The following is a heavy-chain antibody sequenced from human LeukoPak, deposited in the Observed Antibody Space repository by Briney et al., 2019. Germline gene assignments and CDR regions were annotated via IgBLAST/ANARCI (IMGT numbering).Heavy chain of an antibody. V-gene: IGHV1-69*01. Sequence: GSSVKVSCKASGGTFSSYAISWVRQAPGQGLEWMGGIIPIFGTANYAQKFQGRVTITADESTSTAYMELSSLRSEDTAVYYGARGEGEQWLVLAFDIWGQGTMVTVSS. J-gene: IGHJ3*02. CDR3: ARGEGEQWLVLAFDI. CDR1: GGTFSSYA. D-gene: IGHD6-19*01. CDR2: IIPIFGTA.